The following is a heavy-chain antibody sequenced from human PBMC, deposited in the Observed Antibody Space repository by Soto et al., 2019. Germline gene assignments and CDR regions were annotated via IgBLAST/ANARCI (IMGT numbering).Heavy chain of an antibody. D-gene: IGHD3-10*01. V-gene: IGHV3-48*02. J-gene: IGHJ3*02. CDR3: AREGAGGVLPPSI. CDR1: GFTFSSYS. Sequence: EVQLVESGGGLVQPGGSLRLSCAASGFTFSSYSMNCVRQAPGKGLEWVSYISSSSSTIHYADSVKGRFTISRDNAKNSLYLQMTSLRDEDTAVYYCAREGAGGVLPPSIWGQGTMVTVSS. CDR2: ISSSSSTI.